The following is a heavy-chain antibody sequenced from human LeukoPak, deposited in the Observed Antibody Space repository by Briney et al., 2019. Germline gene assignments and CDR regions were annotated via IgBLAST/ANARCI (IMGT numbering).Heavy chain of an antibody. V-gene: IGHV3-23*01. CDR1: GFTFSSTS. J-gene: IGHJ4*02. CDR2: ISGSGGST. D-gene: IGHD6-13*01. Sequence: GGSLRLSCAASGFTFSSTSMSWVRQAPGKGLEWVSAISGSGGSTYYADSVKGRFTISRDNSKNTLYLQMDSLRAEDTAVYYCAKAHVGYSSSWYLLWGQGTLVTVSS. CDR3: AKAHVGYSSSWYLL.